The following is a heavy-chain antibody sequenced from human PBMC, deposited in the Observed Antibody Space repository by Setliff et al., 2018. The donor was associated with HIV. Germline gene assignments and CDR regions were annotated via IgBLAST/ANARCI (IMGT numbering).Heavy chain of an antibody. Sequence: SETLSLTCAVYGGSFSGYYWSWIRQPPGKGLEWIVYIHSSGSTIYNPSLKSRITISLDTSKEQFSLELSSATAADTAVYYCATLDHSGGNFLAYWGQGSLVTVSS. CDR3: ATLDHSGGNFLAY. J-gene: IGHJ4*02. CDR2: IHSSGST. D-gene: IGHD1-26*01. V-gene: IGHV4-4*09. CDR1: GGSFSGYY.